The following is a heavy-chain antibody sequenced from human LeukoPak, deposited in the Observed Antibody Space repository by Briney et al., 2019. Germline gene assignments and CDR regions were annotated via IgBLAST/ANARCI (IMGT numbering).Heavy chain of an antibody. Sequence: GGSLRLSCAASGFTFTNYAMSWVRQAPGEGLEWVSGMSGRGASTYYADSVKGRFTISSDNSKNTLYLQMNSLRAEDTAIYYCAKDCNGGNCYIDYWGQGTLVTVSS. J-gene: IGHJ4*02. D-gene: IGHD2-15*01. CDR2: MSGRGAST. CDR1: GFTFTNYA. V-gene: IGHV3-23*01. CDR3: AKDCNGGNCYIDY.